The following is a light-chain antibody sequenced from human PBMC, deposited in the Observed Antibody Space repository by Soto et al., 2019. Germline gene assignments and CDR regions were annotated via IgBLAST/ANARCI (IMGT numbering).Light chain of an antibody. Sequence: QSVLTQPPSVSGAPGQRVTISCTGSSSNIGAGYDVPWYQHLPGTAPKLLIYGNTNRPSGVPDRFSGSKSGTSASLAITGLQAEDEADYYCQSYDSSLSGLYVFGTGTKLTVL. CDR3: QSYDSSLSGLYV. CDR2: GNT. CDR1: SSNIGAGYD. J-gene: IGLJ1*01. V-gene: IGLV1-40*01.